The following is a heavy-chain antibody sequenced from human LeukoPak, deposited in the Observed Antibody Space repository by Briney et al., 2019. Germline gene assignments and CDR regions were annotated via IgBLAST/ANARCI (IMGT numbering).Heavy chain of an antibody. V-gene: IGHV3-30*18. CDR2: ISHHGRNE. CDR1: GFTFSSYS. D-gene: IGHD1-26*01. CDR3: AKDQGGASYYYMDV. J-gene: IGHJ6*02. Sequence: GGSLRLSCAASGFTFSSYSMNWVRQAPGKGLEWVAVISHHGRNEYYADSVKGRLTIPRDNSKNTLYLQMNSLRAEDTAVYYCAKDQGGASYYYMDVWGQGTTVTVSS.